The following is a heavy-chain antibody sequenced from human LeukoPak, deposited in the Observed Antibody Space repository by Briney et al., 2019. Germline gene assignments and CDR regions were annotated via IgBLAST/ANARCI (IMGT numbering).Heavy chain of an antibody. D-gene: IGHD3-10*01. CDR2: INHSGST. J-gene: IGHJ4*02. Sequence: SETLSLTCAVYGGSFSGYYWSWIRQPPGKGLEWIGEINHSGSTNYNPSLKSRVTISVDTSKNQFSLKLSSVTAADTAVYYCARQAMVRGVRLNYFDYWGQGTLVTVSS. CDR1: GGSFSGYY. CDR3: ARQAMVRGVRLNYFDY. V-gene: IGHV4-34*01.